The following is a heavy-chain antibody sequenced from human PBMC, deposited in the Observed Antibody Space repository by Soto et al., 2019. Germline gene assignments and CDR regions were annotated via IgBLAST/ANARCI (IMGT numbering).Heavy chain of an antibody. CDR1: GFTFSSYA. CDR2: ISGSGGST. Sequence: EVQLLESGGGLVQPGGSLRLSCAASGFTFSSYAMSWVRQAPGKGLEWVSAISGSGGSTYYADSVKGRFTISRDNSKNSPYLQMNSLRAEDTAVYYCAKDRLHYDFREGDYWGQGTLVTVSS. D-gene: IGHD3-3*01. J-gene: IGHJ4*02. V-gene: IGHV3-23*01. CDR3: AKDRLHYDFREGDY.